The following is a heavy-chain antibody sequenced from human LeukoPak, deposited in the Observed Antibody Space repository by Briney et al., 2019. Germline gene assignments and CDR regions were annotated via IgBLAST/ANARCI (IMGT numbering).Heavy chain of an antibody. V-gene: IGHV3-48*04. D-gene: IGHD2-8*01. J-gene: IGHJ5*01. CDR2: ISSTGSTK. CDR3: ARGEDCTNGVCYGWFDS. CDR1: GFTFSSYG. Sequence: GRSLRLSCAASGFTFSSYGMHWVRQAPGKGLEWVSYISSTGSTKYYAESVKGRFTISRDSAKNSLYLQMNSLRAEDTAVYYCARGEDCTNGVCYGWFDSWGQGTLVTVSS.